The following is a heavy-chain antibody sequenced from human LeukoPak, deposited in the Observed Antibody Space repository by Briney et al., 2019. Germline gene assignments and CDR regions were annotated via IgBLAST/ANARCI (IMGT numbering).Heavy chain of an antibody. Sequence: SETLSLTCSVSGYSISSAYYWGWIRPPPGKGLEWIGTMYHSGSTNYNPSLKSRVTISVDTSKNQFSLKLSSVTAADTAVYYCAREDYGDYSPYFDYWGQGTLVTVSS. CDR3: AREDYGDYSPYFDY. CDR1: GYSISSAYY. D-gene: IGHD4-17*01. J-gene: IGHJ4*02. CDR2: MYHSGST. V-gene: IGHV4-38-2*02.